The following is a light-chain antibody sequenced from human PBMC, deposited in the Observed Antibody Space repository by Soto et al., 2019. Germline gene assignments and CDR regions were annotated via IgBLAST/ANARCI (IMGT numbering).Light chain of an antibody. CDR2: DAS. J-gene: IGKJ2*01. CDR1: QSISSW. Sequence: DIQMTQSPSTLSASVGDRVTITCRASQSISSWLAWYQQKPGKAPKLLIYDASSLESGVPPRFSGGGSGTEFTLAISSLQPDDFATYYCQQYNSYSPYTFGQGTKLEIK. CDR3: QQYNSYSPYT. V-gene: IGKV1-5*01.